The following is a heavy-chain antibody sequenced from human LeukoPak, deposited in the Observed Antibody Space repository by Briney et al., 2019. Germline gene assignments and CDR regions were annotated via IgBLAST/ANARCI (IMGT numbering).Heavy chain of an antibody. CDR2: ISAYNGNT. Sequence: ASVKVSCKSSGYTFTSYGISSVRQAPGQGLEWMGWISAYNGNTNYAQNLQGRVTMTTDTSTSTAYMELRSLRSDDTAVYYCARVLGSGNFIFWFDPWGQGTLVTVSS. V-gene: IGHV1-18*01. D-gene: IGHD3-10*01. J-gene: IGHJ5*02. CDR3: ARVLGSGNFIFWFDP. CDR1: GYTFTSYG.